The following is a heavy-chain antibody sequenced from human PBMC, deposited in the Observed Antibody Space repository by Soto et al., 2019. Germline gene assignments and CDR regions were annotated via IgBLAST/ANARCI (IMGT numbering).Heavy chain of an antibody. V-gene: IGHV4-31*03. D-gene: IGHD4-17*01. CDR1: GGSISSGGYY. CDR2: IYYSGST. CDR3: ARGDYGDLIDY. Sequence: QVQLQESGPGLVKPSQTLSLTCTVSGGSISSGGYYWSWIRQHPGKGLEWIGYIYYSGSTYYNPSLKSXDTXSXATSKNQFSLKLSSVTAADTAVYYCARGDYGDLIDYWGQGTLVTVSS. J-gene: IGHJ4*02.